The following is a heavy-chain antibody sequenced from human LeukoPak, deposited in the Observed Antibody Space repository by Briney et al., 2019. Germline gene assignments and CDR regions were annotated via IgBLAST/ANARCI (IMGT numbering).Heavy chain of an antibody. CDR1: AGTFSRYA. Sequence: EASVKVSCKTSAGTFSRYAISRVRQAPRQGLEWMGRITPMSATPSQTQWIQGRVTITADISTNTAYLDLSSLRSEDTALYFCAGDPPGTPVGFDIWGQGTMVTVSS. D-gene: IGHD3-10*01. CDR3: AGDPPGTPVGFDI. V-gene: IGHV1-69*06. CDR2: ITPMSATP. J-gene: IGHJ3*02.